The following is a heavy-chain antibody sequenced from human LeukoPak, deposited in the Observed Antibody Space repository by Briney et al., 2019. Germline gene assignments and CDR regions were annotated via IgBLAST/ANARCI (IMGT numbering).Heavy chain of an antibody. D-gene: IGHD6-19*01. CDR3: AKSLRNGSGWASDY. Sequence: GGSLRLSCAASGLTFDVYAVHWVRQAPGKGLEWVSGITWSNGETAYADSVKGRFTISRDNAKNSLYLQMNSLRTEDTAVYYCAKSLRNGSGWASDYWGQGTLVTVSS. CDR2: ITWSNGET. V-gene: IGHV3-9*01. J-gene: IGHJ4*02. CDR1: GLTFDVYA.